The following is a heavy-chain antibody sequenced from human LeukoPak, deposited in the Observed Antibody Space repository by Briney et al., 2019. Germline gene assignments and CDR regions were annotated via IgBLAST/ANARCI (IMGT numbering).Heavy chain of an antibody. CDR2: MNPNSGNT. Sequence: ASVKVSCKASGYTFTSYDINLVRRATGQGLEWMGWMNPNSGNTGYAQKFQGRVTITRNASISTAYMELSSLRSEDTAVYYCARGFGSSWYLYYYYMDVWGKGTTVTVSS. J-gene: IGHJ6*03. V-gene: IGHV1-8*03. CDR3: ARGFGSSWYLYYYYMDV. CDR1: GYTFTSYD. D-gene: IGHD6-13*01.